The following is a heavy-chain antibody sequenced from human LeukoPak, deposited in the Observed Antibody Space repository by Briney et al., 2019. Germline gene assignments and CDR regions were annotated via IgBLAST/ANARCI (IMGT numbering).Heavy chain of an antibody. Sequence: SYDGSNKYYADSVKGRFTISRDNSKNTLYLQMNSLRAEDTAVYYCARARGPRGRQLVYFDYWGQGTLVTVSS. CDR3: ARARGPRGRQLVYFDY. V-gene: IGHV3-30-3*01. CDR2: SYDGSNK. D-gene: IGHD6-13*01. J-gene: IGHJ4*02.